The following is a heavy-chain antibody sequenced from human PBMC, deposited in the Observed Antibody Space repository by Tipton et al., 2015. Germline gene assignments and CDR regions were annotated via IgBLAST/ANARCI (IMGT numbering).Heavy chain of an antibody. CDR3: ARESLAEADTWVSYNGLNV. CDR1: GDSVSTKRAS. CDR2: TYYRSQWFY. Sequence: PGLVKPSQNLSLTCAISGDSVSTKRASWNWIRQSPSRGLEWLGRTYYRSQWFYDYAVAVGSRINISADISKNQFSLQLTSVAPEDTAVYYCARESLAEADTWVSYNGLNVWGQGTTVTVSS. D-gene: IGHD6-19*01. V-gene: IGHV6-1*01. J-gene: IGHJ6*02.